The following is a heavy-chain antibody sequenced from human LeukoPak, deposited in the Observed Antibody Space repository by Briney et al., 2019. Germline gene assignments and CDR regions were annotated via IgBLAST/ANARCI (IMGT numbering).Heavy chain of an antibody. CDR2: IYYSGST. D-gene: IGHD1-26*01. CDR3: ARQSGWELSDFDY. Sequence: SETLSLTCTVSGGSISSGSYYWGWIRQPPGKGLGWIGSIYYSGSTYYNPSLKSRVTISVDTSKNQFSLKLSSVTAADTTVYYCARQSGWELSDFDYWGQGTLVTVSS. V-gene: IGHV4-39*01. CDR1: GGSISSGSYY. J-gene: IGHJ4*02.